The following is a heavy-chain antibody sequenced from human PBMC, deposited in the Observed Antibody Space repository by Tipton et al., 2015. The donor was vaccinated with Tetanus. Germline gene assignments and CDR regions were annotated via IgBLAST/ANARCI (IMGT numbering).Heavy chain of an antibody. CDR3: ARDGWGLTNWFDP. Sequence: TLSLTCSVSGGPIRDSDYYWGWVRLPPGKGLEWIGEINHSGSTNYNPSLKSRVTISVDTSKNQFSLKLSSVTAADTAVYYCARDGWGLTNWFDPWGQGTLVTVSS. D-gene: IGHD7-27*01. J-gene: IGHJ5*02. CDR2: INHSGST. V-gene: IGHV4-39*07. CDR1: GGPIRDSDYY.